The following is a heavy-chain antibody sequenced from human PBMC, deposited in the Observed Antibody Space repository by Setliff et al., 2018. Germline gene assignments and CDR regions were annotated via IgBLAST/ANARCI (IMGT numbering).Heavy chain of an antibody. V-gene: IGHV1-8*01. J-gene: IGHJ3*02. CDR3: ARDLDYQYYYDSSGRDAFDI. Sequence: ASVKVSCKTLGKSFTKYDFHWVRQATGQGLEWMGWMHPNSGNTGYAQEFQGRVTMTSNTAINTAYMELVRLTSEDTAVYYCARDLDYQYYYDSSGRDAFDIWGQGTMVTVSS. CDR2: MHPNSGNT. D-gene: IGHD3-22*01. CDR1: GKSFTKYD.